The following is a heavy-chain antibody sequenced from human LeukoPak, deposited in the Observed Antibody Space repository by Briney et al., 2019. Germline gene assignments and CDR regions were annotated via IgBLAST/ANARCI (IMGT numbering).Heavy chain of an antibody. CDR2: ISYDGSDK. J-gene: IGHJ4*02. CDR1: GFAFRSYG. CDR3: ARDSPSTSRYGY. V-gene: IGHV3-30*03. Sequence: QTGGSLRLSCAASGFAFRSYGIHWVRQAPGKGLEWVALISYDGSDKFYADSVKGRFTIYRDNSKNTLYLQMNSLRAEDTAVYYCARDSPSTSRYGYWGQGTLVTVSS. D-gene: IGHD5-18*01.